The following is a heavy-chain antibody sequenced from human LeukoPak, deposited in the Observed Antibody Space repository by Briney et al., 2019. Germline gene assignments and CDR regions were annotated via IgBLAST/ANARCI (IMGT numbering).Heavy chain of an antibody. CDR3: AYAREDSSGFELGY. Sequence: GGSLRLSCAASGFTFSSYGMPWVRQAPGKGLEWVAVISYDGSNKYYADSVKGRFTISRDNSKNTLYLQMNSLRAEDTAVYYCAYAREDSSGFELGYWGQGTLVTVSS. D-gene: IGHD3-22*01. CDR1: GFTFSSYG. V-gene: IGHV3-30*03. CDR2: ISYDGSNK. J-gene: IGHJ4*02.